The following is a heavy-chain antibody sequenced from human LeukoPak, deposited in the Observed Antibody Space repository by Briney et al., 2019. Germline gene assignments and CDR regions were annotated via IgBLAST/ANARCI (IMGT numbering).Heavy chain of an antibody. CDR1: GFTFSSYA. CDR2: ISGSGGST. CDR3: ARGPGYGVDY. Sequence: GGSLRLSCAASGFTFSSYAMSWVRQAPGKGLEWVSAISGSGGSTYYADSVKGRFTISRDNSKNTLYLQMNSLGVDDTAVYYCARGPGYGVDYWGQGTQVTVSS. V-gene: IGHV3-23*01. J-gene: IGHJ4*02. D-gene: IGHD4/OR15-4a*01.